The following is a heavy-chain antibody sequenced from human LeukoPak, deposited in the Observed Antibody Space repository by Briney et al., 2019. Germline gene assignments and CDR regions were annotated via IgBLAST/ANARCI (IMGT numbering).Heavy chain of an antibody. CDR2: INPNSGGT. V-gene: IGHV1-2*02. Sequence: GASVKVSCKASGYTFTGYYMHWVRQAPGQGLEWMGWINPNSGGTNYAQKFQGRVTMTRDTSISTAYMELSRLRSDDTAVDYCAREAPRDVWSGYGNFDYWGQGTLVTVSS. J-gene: IGHJ4*02. CDR1: GYTFTGYY. D-gene: IGHD3-3*01. CDR3: AREAPRDVWSGYGNFDY.